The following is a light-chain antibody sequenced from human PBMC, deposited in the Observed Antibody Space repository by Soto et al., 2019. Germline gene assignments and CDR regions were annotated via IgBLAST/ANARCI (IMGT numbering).Light chain of an antibody. V-gene: IGKV3-20*01. CDR3: QQYDGSPIT. CDR2: GIS. CDR1: QTVSRSY. Sequence: EIVLTQSPGTLSLSPGERATLSCRASQTVSRSYLAWYQQKPGQAPRLLISGISTRATGIPDRFSGGGSGTEFTLTISRLEPEDFAVYYCQQYDGSPITFGQGTRLEIK. J-gene: IGKJ5*01.